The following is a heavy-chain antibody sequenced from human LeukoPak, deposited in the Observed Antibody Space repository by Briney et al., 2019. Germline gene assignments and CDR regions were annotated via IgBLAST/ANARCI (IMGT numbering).Heavy chain of an antibody. CDR1: GGSISSYY. J-gene: IGHJ5*02. Sequence: PSETLSLTCTVSGGSISSYYWSWLRQPPGKGLEWIGYIYTSGSTNYNPSLKSRVTISVDTSKNQFSLKLSSVTAADTAVYYCARMIPGITGTHSWFDPWGQGTLVTVSS. CDR2: IYTSGST. D-gene: IGHD1-20*01. V-gene: IGHV4-4*09. CDR3: ARMIPGITGTHSWFDP.